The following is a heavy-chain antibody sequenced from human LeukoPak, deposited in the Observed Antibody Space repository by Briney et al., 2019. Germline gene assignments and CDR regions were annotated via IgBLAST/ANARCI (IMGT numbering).Heavy chain of an antibody. CDR2: ISNDGSRK. CDR1: GFTFGRHG. Sequence: GGSLRLSCAPSGFTFGRHGMHWVRKAPGKGLEWVAIISNDGSRKYYAHSVEGRFTISRDNSKNTLYLQMDSLRAEDTAVYYCARDRAWNYFDYWGQGTLVTVSS. CDR3: ARDRAWNYFDY. D-gene: IGHD3-3*01. J-gene: IGHJ4*02. V-gene: IGHV3-30*03.